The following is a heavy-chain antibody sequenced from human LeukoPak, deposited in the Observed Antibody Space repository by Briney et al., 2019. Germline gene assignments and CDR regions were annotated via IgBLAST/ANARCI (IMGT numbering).Heavy chain of an antibody. V-gene: IGHV4-34*01. J-gene: IGHJ6*02. Sequence: GSLRLSCSASGFTFSTYLMHWIRQPPGKGLEWIGEINHSGSTNYNPSLKSRVTISVDTSKNQFSLKLSSVTAADTAVYYCARFPLRRHYGMDVWGQGTTVTVSS. D-gene: IGHD5-12*01. CDR3: ARFPLRRHYGMDV. CDR2: INHSGST. CDR1: GFTFSTYL.